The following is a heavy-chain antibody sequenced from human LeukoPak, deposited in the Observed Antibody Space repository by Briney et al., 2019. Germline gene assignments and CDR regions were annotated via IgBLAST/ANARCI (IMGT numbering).Heavy chain of an antibody. J-gene: IGHJ5*02. CDR3: ARDYKWFDP. Sequence: SETLSLTCTVSGYSISSGYYWGWIRQPPGKGLEWIGSIYHSGSTYYDPSLKSRVTISVDTSKNQFSLKLSSVTAADTAVYYCARDYKWFDPWGQGTLVTVSS. V-gene: IGHV4-38-2*02. CDR1: GYSISSGYY. CDR2: IYHSGST.